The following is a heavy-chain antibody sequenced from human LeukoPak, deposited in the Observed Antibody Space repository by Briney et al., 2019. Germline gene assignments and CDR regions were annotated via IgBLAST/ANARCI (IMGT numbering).Heavy chain of an antibody. CDR3: AKDPGGITWGTDY. Sequence: ASVKVSCKASGYTFTGYYIRWARQAPGQGLEWMGWINPYSDDTNYAQKFQGRVTMTRDTSISTAYMELSRLTSDDPAVYYCAKDPGGITWGTDYWGQGTLVTVSS. CDR1: GYTFTGYY. D-gene: IGHD3-16*01. CDR2: INPYSDDT. V-gene: IGHV1-2*02. J-gene: IGHJ4*02.